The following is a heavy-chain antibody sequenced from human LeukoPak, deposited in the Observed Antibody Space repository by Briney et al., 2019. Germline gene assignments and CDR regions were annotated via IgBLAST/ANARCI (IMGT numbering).Heavy chain of an antibody. Sequence: ASVKVSCTASGYTFTCYSMHWVWQAPGQGLEWRGWINPTSGGTNYAQTFQDRATMTRDPSISTAYMELNRLRSDDTAGYYCARDQEAGDRFYNWFDPWGQGTLVTVSS. J-gene: IGHJ5*02. CDR3: ARDQEAGDRFYNWFDP. CDR2: INPTSGGT. CDR1: GYTFTCYS. D-gene: IGHD3-10*01. V-gene: IGHV1-2*02.